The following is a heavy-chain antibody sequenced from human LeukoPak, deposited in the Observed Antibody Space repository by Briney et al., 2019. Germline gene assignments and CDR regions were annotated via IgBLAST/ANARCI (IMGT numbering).Heavy chain of an antibody. V-gene: IGHV3-7*01. D-gene: IGHD2-2*01. CDR3: ARDCSSTNCYRGGFDP. Sequence: PGGSLRLSYAASGFTFGSYWMSWVRQAPGKGLEWVANIKQDGSEKYYVDSVKGRFTISRDNGKNSLYLQINSLRAEDTAVYYCARDCSSTNCYRGGFDPWGQGTLVTVSS. CDR2: IKQDGSEK. CDR1: GFTFGSYW. J-gene: IGHJ5*02.